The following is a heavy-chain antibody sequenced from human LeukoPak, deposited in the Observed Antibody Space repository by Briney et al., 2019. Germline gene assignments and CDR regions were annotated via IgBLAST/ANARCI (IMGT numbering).Heavy chain of an antibody. CDR3: ARSPTWLGDAFDI. CDR2: INPNSGGT. Sequence: ASVKVSCKASGYTFAGYYMHWVRQAPGQGLEWMGWINPNSGGTNYAQDFHGRVTMTRDTSISTAYMELSRLRSDDTAVYYCARSPTWLGDAFDIWGQGTMVTVSS. V-gene: IGHV1-2*02. J-gene: IGHJ3*02. D-gene: IGHD6-19*01. CDR1: GYTFAGYY.